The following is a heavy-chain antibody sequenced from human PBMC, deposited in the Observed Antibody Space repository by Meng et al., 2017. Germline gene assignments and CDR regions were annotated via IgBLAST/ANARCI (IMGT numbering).Heavy chain of an antibody. D-gene: IGHD6-25*01. Sequence: KVSCKGSGYSFTSYWIGWVRQMPGKGLEWMGIIYPGDSDTRYSPSFQGQVTISAAKSISTAYLQWSSLKASATAMYYYAGGPSGTHEGGDFDIWGQGTMVTVSS. CDR1: GYSFTSYW. V-gene: IGHV5-51*01. CDR3: AGGPSGTHEGGDFDI. J-gene: IGHJ3*02. CDR2: IYPGDSDT.